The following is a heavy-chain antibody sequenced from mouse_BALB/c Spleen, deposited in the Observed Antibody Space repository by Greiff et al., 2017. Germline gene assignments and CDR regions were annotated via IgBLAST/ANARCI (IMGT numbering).Heavy chain of an antibody. V-gene: IGHV5-6-5*01. Sequence: DVHLVESGGGLVKPGGSLKLSCAASGFTFSSYAMSWVRQTPEKRLEWVASISSGGSTYYPDSVKGRFTISRDNARNILYLQMSSLRSEDTAMYYCARVDGYSYFDYWGQGTTLTVSS. J-gene: IGHJ2*01. CDR1: GFTFSSYA. CDR3: ARVDGYSYFDY. CDR2: ISSGGST. D-gene: IGHD2-3*01.